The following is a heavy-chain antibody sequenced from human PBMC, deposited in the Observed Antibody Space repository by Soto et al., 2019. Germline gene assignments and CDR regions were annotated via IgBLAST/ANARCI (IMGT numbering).Heavy chain of an antibody. CDR2: ISYDGSNK. D-gene: IGHD5-12*01. CDR1: VFTFISYG. J-gene: IGHJ4*02. V-gene: IGHV3-30*18. CDR3: AKGDLVEMATIMYY. Sequence: GWSLRLSCASSVFTFISYGMHWVRQAPGKGLEWVAVISYDGSNKYYADSVKGRFTISRDNSKNTLYLQMNSLRAEDTAVYYCAKGDLVEMATIMYYWGQGTLVTVSS.